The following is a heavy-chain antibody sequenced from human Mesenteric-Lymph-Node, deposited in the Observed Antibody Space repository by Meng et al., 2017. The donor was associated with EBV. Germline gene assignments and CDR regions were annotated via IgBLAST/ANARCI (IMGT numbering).Heavy chain of an antibody. D-gene: IGHD1-7*01. Sequence: QVQLQQSGPGMVKPSQTLSLTCSIPGDSVSSNSAAWNLIRQSPSRGLEWLGRTYYRSKWYNDYAVSVKSRITINPDTSKNQFSLQLNSVTPEDTAVYYCASSRPLAGNWNYHYWGQGTLVTVSS. CDR2: TYYRSKWYN. V-gene: IGHV6-1*01. CDR1: GDSVSSNSAA. CDR3: ASSRPLAGNWNYHY. J-gene: IGHJ4*02.